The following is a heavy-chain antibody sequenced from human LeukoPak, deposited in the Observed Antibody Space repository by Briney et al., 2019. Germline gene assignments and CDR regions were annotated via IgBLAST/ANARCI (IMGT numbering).Heavy chain of an antibody. V-gene: IGHV4-34*01. CDR2: INHSGST. J-gene: IGHJ4*02. CDR3: ARGQNWGSYFDY. Sequence: SETLSLTCGVYGESFSGYYWSWIRQPPRKGLEWIGEINHSGSTNYNPSLKSRVTISVDTSKNQFSLKLSSVTAADTAVYYCARGQNWGSYFDYWGQGTLVTVSS. CDR1: GESFSGYY. D-gene: IGHD7-27*01.